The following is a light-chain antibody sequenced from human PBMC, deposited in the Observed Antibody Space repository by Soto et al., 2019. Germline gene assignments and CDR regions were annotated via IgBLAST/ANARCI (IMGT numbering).Light chain of an antibody. J-gene: IGKJ2*01. V-gene: IGKV3-20*01. CDR1: QSLSSDS. CDR3: HQYGTSPPT. Sequence: IVLTQSPGTLSLAPGKGATLSCRASQSLSSDSLAWYRQKLGQAPRLLIYGVSKRATGLPDRFSGGGSGPDFTLTITRLEPQDSAVYYCHQYGTSPPTFGQGTRLEIK. CDR2: GVS.